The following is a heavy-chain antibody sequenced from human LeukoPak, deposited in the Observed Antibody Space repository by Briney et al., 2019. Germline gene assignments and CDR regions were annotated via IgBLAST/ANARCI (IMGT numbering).Heavy chain of an antibody. CDR2: IYSGGST. J-gene: IGHJ4*02. V-gene: IGHV3-66*02. Sequence: PGGSLRLSCAASGFTFSSYSMNWVRQAPGKGLEWVSVIYSGGSTYYADSVKGRFTISRDNSKNTLYLQMNSLRAEDTAVYYCARTQYYYDSSGYYQPHFDYWGQGTLVTVS. CDR3: ARTQYYYDSSGYYQPHFDY. D-gene: IGHD3-22*01. CDR1: GFTFSSYS.